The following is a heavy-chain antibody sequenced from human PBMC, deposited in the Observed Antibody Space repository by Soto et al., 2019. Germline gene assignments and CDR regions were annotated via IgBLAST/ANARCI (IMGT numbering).Heavy chain of an antibody. CDR1: GYTFSSYH. V-gene: IGHV1-18*01. CDR3: ARDLPPVDY. Sequence: QIQLVQSGAEVKKPGASVKVSCKASGYTFSSYHITWVRQALGQGLAWMGWISAYNGNTNYAQNLQGRVTMTTDPSTSTAYMELRSLRSDDTAVYYCARDLPPVDYWGQGTLVTVSS. J-gene: IGHJ4*02. CDR2: ISAYNGNT.